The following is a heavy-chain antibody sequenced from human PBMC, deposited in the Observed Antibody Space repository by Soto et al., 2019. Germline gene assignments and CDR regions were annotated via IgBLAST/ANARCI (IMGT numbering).Heavy chain of an antibody. CDR1: GYPFTIYG. CDR2: ISAYNGKR. CDR3: ARGRIVASIHDAFEI. V-gene: IGHV1-18*01. D-gene: IGHD5-12*01. J-gene: IGHJ3*02. Sequence: ASVKVYWKASGYPFTIYGISWVRQAPGQGLEWVAWISAYNGKRDTAQKFQDRVTMTLDTSTDTAHMDLGDLTSADTAVYYCARGRIVASIHDAFEIWGQGTKVTVSS.